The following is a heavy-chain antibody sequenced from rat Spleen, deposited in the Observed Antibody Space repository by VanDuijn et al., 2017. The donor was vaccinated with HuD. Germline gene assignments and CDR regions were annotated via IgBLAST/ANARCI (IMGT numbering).Heavy chain of an antibody. Sequence: QVQLKESGPGLVQPSQTLSLTCTVSGFSLTDYHVSWVRQPPGKGLAWMGIIWTGGTTTYNSLLKSRLSISRDTSKSQVFLKMNNLQTEDTAMYFCARGGTTLNYWGQGVMVTVSS. D-gene: IGHD1-5*01. CDR2: IWTGGTT. CDR1: GFSLTDYH. J-gene: IGHJ2*01. CDR3: ARGGTTLNY. V-gene: IGHV2-43*01.